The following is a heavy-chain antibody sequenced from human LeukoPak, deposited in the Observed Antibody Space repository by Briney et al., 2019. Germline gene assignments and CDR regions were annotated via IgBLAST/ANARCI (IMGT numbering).Heavy chain of an antibody. V-gene: IGHV3-21*01. CDR3: ARDHSSSGLYYFDY. CDR2: ISSSSSYI. CDR1: GFTFSSYS. Sequence: GGSLRLSCAASGFTFSSYSMNWVRQAPGKGLEWVSSISSSSSYIYYADSVKGRFTTSRDNAKNSLYLQMNSLRAEDTAVYYCARDHSSSGLYYFDYWGQGTLVTVSS. J-gene: IGHJ4*02. D-gene: IGHD6-13*01.